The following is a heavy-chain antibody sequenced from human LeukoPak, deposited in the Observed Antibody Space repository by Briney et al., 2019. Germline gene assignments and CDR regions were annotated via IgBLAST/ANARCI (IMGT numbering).Heavy chain of an antibody. J-gene: IGHJ3*02. V-gene: IGHV3-23*01. CDR3: ARHDYGDPHAFDI. D-gene: IGHD4-17*01. Sequence: GGSMRLSCAASGFTFSSYAMSWVRQAPGKGLEWVSAISGSGGSTYYADSVKGRFTISRDNSKNTLYLQMNSLRAEDTAVYYCARHDYGDPHAFDIWGQGTMVTVSS. CDR2: ISGSGGST. CDR1: GFTFSSYA.